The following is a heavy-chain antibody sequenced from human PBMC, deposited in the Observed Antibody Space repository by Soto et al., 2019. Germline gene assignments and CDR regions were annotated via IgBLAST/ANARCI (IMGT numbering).Heavy chain of an antibody. Sequence: QVTLKESGPVLVKPTETLTLTCTVSGFSLSNARMGVSWIRQPPGKALEWLAHIFSNAEKSYSTSLKSRLTISKDTYKSQVVLTMTNMDPVDTATDFCARRARSYCGGDCLDAFDIWGQGTMVTVSS. CDR2: IFSNAEK. J-gene: IGHJ3*02. CDR1: GFSLSNARMG. D-gene: IGHD2-21*02. V-gene: IGHV2-26*01. CDR3: ARRARSYCGGDCLDAFDI.